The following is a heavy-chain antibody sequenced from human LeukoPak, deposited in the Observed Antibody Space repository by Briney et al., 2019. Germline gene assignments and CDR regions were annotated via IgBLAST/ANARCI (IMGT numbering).Heavy chain of an antibody. V-gene: IGHV3-21*01. Sequence: PGGSLRLSCAASGFTFSSYSMNWVRQAPGKGLEWVSSISSSSSYIYYADSVKGRFTVSRDNAKNSLYLQTNSLRAEDTAVYYCARGSLLTMIVVVKGAFDIWGQGTMVTVSS. CDR2: ISSSSSYI. J-gene: IGHJ3*02. CDR1: GFTFSSYS. CDR3: ARGSLLTMIVVVKGAFDI. D-gene: IGHD3-22*01.